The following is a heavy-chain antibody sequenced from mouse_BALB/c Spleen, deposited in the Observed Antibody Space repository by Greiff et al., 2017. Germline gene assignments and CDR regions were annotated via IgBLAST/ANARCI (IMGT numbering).Heavy chain of an antibody. J-gene: IGHJ3*01. D-gene: IGHD2-4*01. V-gene: IGHV1S81*02. Sequence: QVQLQQSGAELVKPGASVKLSCKASGYTFTSYYMYWVKQRPGQGLEWIGEINPSNGGTNFNEKFKSKATLTVDKSSSTAYMQLSSLTSEDSAVYYCTRRYDYAWFADWGQGTLVTVSA. CDR3: TRRYDYAWFAD. CDR1: GYTFTSYY. CDR2: INPSNGGT.